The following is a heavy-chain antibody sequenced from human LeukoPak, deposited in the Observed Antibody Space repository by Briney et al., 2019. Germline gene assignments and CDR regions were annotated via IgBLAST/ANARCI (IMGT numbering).Heavy chain of an antibody. Sequence: GGSLRLSCAASGFSFSTYGMNWVRQAPGTGLEWVSSISSSRGYIYYADSVKGRFTISRDNTKSSLYLQMNSLGVEDTAVYYCARDRVLEMIPQGWFDPWGQGVLVTVSS. D-gene: IGHD3-22*01. CDR3: ARDRVLEMIPQGWFDP. CDR1: GFSFSTYG. J-gene: IGHJ5*02. V-gene: IGHV3-21*01. CDR2: ISSSRGYI.